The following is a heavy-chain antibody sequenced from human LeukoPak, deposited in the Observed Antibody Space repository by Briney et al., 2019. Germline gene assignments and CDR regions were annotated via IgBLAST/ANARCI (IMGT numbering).Heavy chain of an antibody. CDR1: GFTFSSYS. Sequence: PGGSLRLSCAASGFTFSSYSMNWVRQAPGKGLEWVSSISSSSSYIYYADSVKGRFTISRDNSKNTLYLQMNSLRAEDTAVYYCSGYNWFDPWGQGTLVTVSS. D-gene: IGHD3-22*01. CDR3: SGYNWFDP. J-gene: IGHJ5*02. V-gene: IGHV3-21*01. CDR2: ISSSSSYI.